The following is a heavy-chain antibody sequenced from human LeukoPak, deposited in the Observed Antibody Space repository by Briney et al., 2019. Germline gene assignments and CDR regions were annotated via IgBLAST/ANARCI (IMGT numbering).Heavy chain of an antibody. CDR1: GYTFTGYY. CDR3: ARGVLNNWNDGLDY. V-gene: IGHV1-2*02. J-gene: IGHJ4*02. CDR2: INPNSGGT. Sequence: ASVKVSCKASGYTFTGYYMHWVRQAPGQGLEWMGWINPNSGGTNYAQKFQGRVAMTRDTSISTAYMELSRLRSDDTAVYYCARGVLNNWNDGLDYWGQGTLVTVSS. D-gene: IGHD1-1*01.